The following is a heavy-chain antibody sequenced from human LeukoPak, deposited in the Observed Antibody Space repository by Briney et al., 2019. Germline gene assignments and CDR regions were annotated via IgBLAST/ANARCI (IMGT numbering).Heavy chain of an antibody. CDR1: GGSITSGSYY. D-gene: IGHD1-26*01. Sequence: SETLSLTCTVSGGSITSGSYYCGWIRQPPGKGLEWIGSIFNTGSTYYNPSLQSRITISVDRSKNQFSLKLTSVTAADTSIYYCAMIRRSGSPDDYWGQGTLVTVSS. CDR3: AMIRRSGSPDDY. V-gene: IGHV4-39*01. CDR2: IFNTGST. J-gene: IGHJ4*02.